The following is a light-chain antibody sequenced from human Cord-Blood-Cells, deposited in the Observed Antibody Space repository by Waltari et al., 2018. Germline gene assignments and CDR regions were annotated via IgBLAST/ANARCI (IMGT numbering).Light chain of an antibody. CDR2: GKN. Sequence: SSELTQDPAVSVALGQTVRITCQGDSLRSYYASWYQQKPGQAPVLVIYGKNNRHSGIPDRFSGSSSGNTASLTITGAQAEDEADYDCNSRDSSGNHLVFGGGTKLTVL. CDR1: SLRSYY. CDR3: NSRDSSGNHLV. V-gene: IGLV3-19*01. J-gene: IGLJ3*02.